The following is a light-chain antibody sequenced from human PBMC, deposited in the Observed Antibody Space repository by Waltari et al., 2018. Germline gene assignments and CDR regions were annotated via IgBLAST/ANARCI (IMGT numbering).Light chain of an antibody. J-gene: IGKJ2*01. CDR1: QSISTS. Sequence: IQMTQSPSSLSASVGDRVTIPCRASQSISTSLNWYQQIPGKAPKLLIYVASTLQSGVPSRFSGSGYGTDFSLTISSLQPEDFATYYCQQSYTTAYTFGQGTKLEIK. CDR3: QQSYTTAYT. V-gene: IGKV1-39*01. CDR2: VAS.